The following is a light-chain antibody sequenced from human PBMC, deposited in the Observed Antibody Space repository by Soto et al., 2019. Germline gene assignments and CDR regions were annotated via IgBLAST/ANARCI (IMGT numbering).Light chain of an antibody. J-gene: IGKJ5*01. CDR1: QGISRS. V-gene: IGKV1D-12*01. CDR3: KQADTFPIT. CDR2: AAS. Sequence: DIQMTQSPSSVSASVGDRVTISCQASQGISRSLAWYQQKPGKAHKLLIYAASSLQSGVPSRFSGSGFGTDFTLTIRSLQPEESAIYYCKQADTFPITFGQGTRLENK.